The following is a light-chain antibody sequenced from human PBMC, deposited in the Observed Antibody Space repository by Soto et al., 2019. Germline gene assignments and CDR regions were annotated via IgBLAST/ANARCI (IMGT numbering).Light chain of an antibody. CDR2: DAS. CDR3: QQYNKWPPFT. CDR1: QSVSSN. Sequence: DIVMTQSPDTLSVSPGERATLSCRASQSVSSNLAWYQQKPGQAPRLLIYDASTRATGIPARFSGSGSGTELTLTISSLQSEDFAVYYCQQYNKWPPFTFGPATTVDIK. V-gene: IGKV3-15*01. J-gene: IGKJ3*01.